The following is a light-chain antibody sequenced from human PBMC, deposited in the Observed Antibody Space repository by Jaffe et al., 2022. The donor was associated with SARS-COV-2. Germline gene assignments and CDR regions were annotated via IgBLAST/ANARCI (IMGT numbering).Light chain of an antibody. J-gene: IGKJ1*01. V-gene: IGKV1-5*03. CDR1: QTFTSW. CDR3: QQYNTYPT. CDR2: KAS. Sequence: DIQMTQFPSTLSASVGDRVTITCRASQTFTSWLAWYQQKPGKAPKLLIYKASTLESEVPSRFSGSESGTEFTLTISSLQPDDFATYYCQQYNTYPTFGQGTKVEIK.